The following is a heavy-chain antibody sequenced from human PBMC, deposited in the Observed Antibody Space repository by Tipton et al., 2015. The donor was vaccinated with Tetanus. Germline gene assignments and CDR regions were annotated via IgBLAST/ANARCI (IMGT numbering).Heavy chain of an antibody. J-gene: IGHJ4*02. V-gene: IGHV3-23*01. D-gene: IGHD3-10*01. Sequence: SLRLSCAASGFSFSSYAMSWVRQAPGKGLEWVSTLSGSGSATYYAGSVGGRFTISRDNAKNSLFLQMDSLRAEDTAVYYCARKMRGSGSYDSWGRGTLVTVSS. CDR2: LSGSGSAT. CDR3: ARKMRGSGSYDS. CDR1: GFSFSSYA.